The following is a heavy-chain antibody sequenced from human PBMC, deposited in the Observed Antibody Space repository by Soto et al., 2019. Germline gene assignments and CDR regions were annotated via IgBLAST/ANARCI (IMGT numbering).Heavy chain of an antibody. J-gene: IGHJ4*02. CDR3: ARGWGSKWYYFDS. Sequence: TLSLTCTVSGVSSTSFYWSWLRQSPGKGLEWIGYIFDNGDVKYNPSLMSRLTMSIDMSKNEFSLRLKSVTAADTAMYYCARGWGSKWYYFDSWGEGTLVTVSS. CDR1: GVSSTSFY. D-gene: IGHD3-16*01. V-gene: IGHV4-59*13. CDR2: IFDNGDV.